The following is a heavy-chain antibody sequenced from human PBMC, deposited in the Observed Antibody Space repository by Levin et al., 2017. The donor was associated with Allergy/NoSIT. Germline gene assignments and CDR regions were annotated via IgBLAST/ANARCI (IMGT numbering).Heavy chain of an antibody. D-gene: IGHD6-13*01. CDR1: GYTFTSYD. Sequence: ASVKVSCRASGYTFTSYDINWVRQATGQGLEWMGWMNPNGGNTGYAQKFQGRITMTRDTSISTAYLELSSLNSEDTAVYFCARRGAGPYSGSWYMDSWGQGTLVTVSS. CDR2: MNPNGGNT. V-gene: IGHV1-8*01. CDR3: ARRGAGPYSGSWYMDS. J-gene: IGHJ4*02.